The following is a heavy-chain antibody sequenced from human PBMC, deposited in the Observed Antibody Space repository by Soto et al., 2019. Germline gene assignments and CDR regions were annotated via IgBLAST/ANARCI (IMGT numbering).Heavy chain of an antibody. V-gene: IGHV6-1*01. D-gene: IGHD3-10*01. CDR3: TGITWFRGMDV. CDR1: VDSVSSNSAG. Sequence: SQPLSLTCVISVDSVSSNSAGWNWIRQSPSRGLEWLGRTYYKSKWNNDYALSVKSRITINPDTSKNQFSLHLYSVTPEDTAVYYCTGITWFRGMDVWGQGTTVTVSS. J-gene: IGHJ6*02. CDR2: TYYKSKWNN.